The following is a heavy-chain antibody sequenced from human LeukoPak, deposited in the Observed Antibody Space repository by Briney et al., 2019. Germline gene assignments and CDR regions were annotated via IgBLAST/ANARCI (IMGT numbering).Heavy chain of an antibody. CDR2: ISYDGSNT. Sequence: PGGSLRLSCAASGFTFSSYGMHWVRQAPGKGLEWVAVISYDGSNTYYVDSVKGRFTISRDNSKNTLYLQMNSLRDEDTAIYYCAKDPSSGWYEAQFDYWGQGTLVTVSS. CDR3: AKDPSSGWYEAQFDY. D-gene: IGHD6-19*01. CDR1: GFTFSSYG. V-gene: IGHV3-30*18. J-gene: IGHJ4*02.